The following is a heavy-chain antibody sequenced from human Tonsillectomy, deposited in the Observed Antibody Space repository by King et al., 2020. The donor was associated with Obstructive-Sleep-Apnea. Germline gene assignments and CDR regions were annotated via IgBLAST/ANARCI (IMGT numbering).Heavy chain of an antibody. Sequence: VQLVESGGGVVQPGRSLRLSCAASGFTSNNFAMHWVRQAPGKGLEWVAVISYDGNNKKYADSVKGRFTISRDNSKNTLYLQMNSLRAEDTAVYYCARPRPNYDILTGGMDVWGQGTTVTVSS. CDR3: ARPRPNYDILTGGMDV. CDR1: GFTSNNFA. V-gene: IGHV3-30*04. CDR2: ISYDGNNK. J-gene: IGHJ6*02. D-gene: IGHD3-9*01.